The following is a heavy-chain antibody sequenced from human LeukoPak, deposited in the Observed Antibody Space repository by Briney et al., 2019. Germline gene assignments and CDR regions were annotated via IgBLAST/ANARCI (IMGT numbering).Heavy chain of an antibody. CDR2: IYYSGST. D-gene: IGHD6-13*01. CDR1: GGSISGYY. V-gene: IGHV4-59*01. CDR3: ARARIAAAGTRRYCYFDY. J-gene: IGHJ4*02. Sequence: SETLSLTCTVSGGSISGYYWSWIRQPPGKGLEWIGYIYYSGSTNYNPSLKSRVTISVDTSKNQFSLKLSSVTAADTAVYYCARARIAAAGTRRYCYFDYWGQGTLVTVSS.